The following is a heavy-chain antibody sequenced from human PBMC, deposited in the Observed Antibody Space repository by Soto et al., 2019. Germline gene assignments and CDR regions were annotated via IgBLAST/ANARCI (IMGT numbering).Heavy chain of an antibody. V-gene: IGHV3-7*01. J-gene: IGHJ4*02. CDR3: ARTHLSGSYLNY. CDR2: IKQDGSEK. CDR1: GFPFSSYW. D-gene: IGHD1-26*01. Sequence: PGGSLRLSCAASGFPFSSYWMSWVRQAPGKGLEWVANIKQDGSEKYYVDSVKGRFTISRDNAKNSLYLQMNSLRAEDTAVYYCARTHLSGSYLNYWGQGTLVTVSS.